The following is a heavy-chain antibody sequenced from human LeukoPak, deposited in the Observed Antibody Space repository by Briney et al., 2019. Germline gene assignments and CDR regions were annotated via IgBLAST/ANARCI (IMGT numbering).Heavy chain of an antibody. J-gene: IGHJ4*02. CDR3: AKDMAYCGGDCYWFDY. D-gene: IGHD2-21*02. V-gene: IGHV3-30-3*01. CDR2: ISYDGSNK. Sequence: SGGSLRLSCAASGFTFSSYAMHWVRQAPGKGLERVAVISYDGSNKYYADSVKGRFTISRDNSKNTLYLQMNSLRAEDTAVYYCAKDMAYCGGDCYWFDYWGQGTLVTVSS. CDR1: GFTFSSYA.